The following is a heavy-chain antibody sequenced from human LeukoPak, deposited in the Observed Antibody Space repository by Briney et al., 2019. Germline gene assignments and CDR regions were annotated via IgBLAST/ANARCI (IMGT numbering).Heavy chain of an antibody. J-gene: IGHJ4*02. CDR2: VHSNGDT. CDR1: GGSISDYY. V-gene: IGHV4-59*01. CDR3: ARARPVSSMVWGVIFDS. D-gene: IGHD3-10*01. Sequence: SETLSLTCIISGGSISDYYWGWIRQPPGKGLEWIGYVHSNGDTDYNPSLRSRLTILLDTSKKDFSLKVSSVTAADTAVYYCARARPVSSMVWGVIFDSWGQGTLVTVSS.